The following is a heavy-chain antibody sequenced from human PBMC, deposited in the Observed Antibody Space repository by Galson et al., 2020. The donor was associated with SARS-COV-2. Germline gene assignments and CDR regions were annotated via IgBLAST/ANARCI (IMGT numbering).Heavy chain of an antibody. CDR2: ISAYNGNR. CDR3: ARVSYDFWSGIQDQWEY. D-gene: IGHD3-3*01. CDR1: GYTFTSYG. J-gene: IGHJ4*02. V-gene: IGHV1-18*04. Sequence: ASVKVSCKASGYTFTSYGISWVRQAPGQGLEWMGWISAYNGNRNYAQKYQDRVTMTTDTSTSTSYMELRSLRSDDTAVYYCARVSYDFWSGIQDQWEYWGQGTLVTVSS.